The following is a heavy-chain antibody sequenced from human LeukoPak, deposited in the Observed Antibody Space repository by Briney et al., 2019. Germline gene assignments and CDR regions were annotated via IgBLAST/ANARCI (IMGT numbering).Heavy chain of an antibody. CDR2: IYYSGNT. CDR3: YGSGSYYNLGHFDY. D-gene: IGHD3-10*01. V-gene: IGHV4-59*08. J-gene: IGHJ4*02. Sequence: SETLSLTCTVSGGSISNKYWSWIRQPPGKGLEWIGYIYYSGNTNYNPSLKSRVTILVDTSKNHFSLKLSSVTAADTAVYYCYGSGSYYNLGHFDYWGQGTLVTVSS. CDR1: GGSISNKY.